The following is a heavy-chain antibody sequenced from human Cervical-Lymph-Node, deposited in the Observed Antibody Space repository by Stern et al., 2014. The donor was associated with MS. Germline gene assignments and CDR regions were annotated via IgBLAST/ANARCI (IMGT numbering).Heavy chain of an antibody. Sequence: VKLVESGGGVVQPGRSLRLSCEASGLNFSSYGRHWVRQAPGKESEWVSVISKDGSKKYYAGSVKGRFTVSRDNSKNTLFLQMNSLRREDTAVYYCAKAWGHWGQGTLVIVSS. CDR3: AKAWGH. CDR2: ISKDGSKK. CDR1: GLNFSSYG. V-gene: IGHV3-30*18. D-gene: IGHD7-27*01. J-gene: IGHJ4*02.